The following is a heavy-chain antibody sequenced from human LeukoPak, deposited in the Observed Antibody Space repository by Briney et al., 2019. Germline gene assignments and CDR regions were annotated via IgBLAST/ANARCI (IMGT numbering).Heavy chain of an antibody. V-gene: IGHV3-23*01. CDR3: AKDGSGFYYRYFGS. D-gene: IGHD3-10*01. CDR1: GFTFNNYA. Sequence: GGSLRLSCAASGFTFNNYALSWVRQPPGKGLEWVASISASGASTNCTDSVKGRFTISRDNSKDTLYLQMNSLRADDTAVYYCAKDGSGFYYRYFGSWGQGTLVTVSS. J-gene: IGHJ4*02. CDR2: ISASGAST.